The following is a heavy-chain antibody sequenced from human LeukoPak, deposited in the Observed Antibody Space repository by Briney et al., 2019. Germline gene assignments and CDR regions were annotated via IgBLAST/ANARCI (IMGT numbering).Heavy chain of an antibody. V-gene: IGHV1-2*02. Sequence: ASVKVSCKASGYTFTGYYMHWVRQAPGQGLEWMGWINPNSGGTNYAQKFQGRVTMTRDTSISTAYMELSRLRSDDTAVYYCAAMRQLVLGYHYYYYMDVWGKGTTVTVSS. J-gene: IGHJ6*03. CDR3: AAMRQLVLGYHYYYYMDV. CDR2: INPNSGGT. CDR1: GYTFTGYY. D-gene: IGHD6-13*01.